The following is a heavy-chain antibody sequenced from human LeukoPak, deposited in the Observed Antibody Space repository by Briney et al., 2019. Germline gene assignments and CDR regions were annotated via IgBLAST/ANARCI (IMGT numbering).Heavy chain of an antibody. D-gene: IGHD2-2*01. J-gene: IGHJ4*02. Sequence: PSETLSLTCTVSGGSISSYYWSWIRQPPGKGLEWIGYTYYSGSTNYNPSLKSRVTISVDTSKNQFSLKLSSVTAADTAVYYCARWSRYCSSTSCVLVGATNYYFDYWGQGTLVTVSS. CDR3: ARWSRYCSSTSCVLVGATNYYFDY. CDR2: TYYSGST. V-gene: IGHV4-59*01. CDR1: GGSISSYY.